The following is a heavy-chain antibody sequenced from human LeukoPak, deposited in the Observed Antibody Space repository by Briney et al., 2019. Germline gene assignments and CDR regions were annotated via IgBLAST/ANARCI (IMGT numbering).Heavy chain of an antibody. CDR1: GGSISSSSYY. V-gene: IGHV4-39*01. Sequence: SETLSLTCTVSGGSISSSSYYWGWIRQPPGKGLEWIGSIYYSGSTYYNPYLKSRVTISVDTSKNQFSLKLSSVTAADTAVYYCASNYAFVDYWGQGTLVTVSS. CDR3: ASNYAFVDY. J-gene: IGHJ4*02. D-gene: IGHD1-7*01. CDR2: IYYSGST.